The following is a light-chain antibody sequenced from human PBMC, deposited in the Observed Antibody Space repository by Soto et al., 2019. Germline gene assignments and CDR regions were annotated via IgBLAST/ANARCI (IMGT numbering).Light chain of an antibody. CDR1: RSNVGSYNF. V-gene: IGLV2-23*02. CDR3: CSYAGNNSLV. Sequence: QSVLTQPASVSGSHGHSITISCTGTRSNVGSYNFVSWYRQYPGKAPELIIYEVSQRPSTFFNRFSGSKSGNTASLTVSGLLFDDEADYYCCSYAGNNSLVFGGGTKVTVL. CDR2: EVS. J-gene: IGLJ3*02.